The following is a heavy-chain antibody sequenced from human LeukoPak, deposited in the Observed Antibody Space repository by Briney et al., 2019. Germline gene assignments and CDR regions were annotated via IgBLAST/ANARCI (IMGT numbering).Heavy chain of an antibody. CDR1: GGSFSGYY. D-gene: IGHD3/OR15-3a*01. J-gene: IGHJ5*02. CDR3: ARVGRLTRTWFDP. CDR2: INHSGST. Sequence: SETLSLTCAVYGGSFSGYYWSWIRQPPGKGLEWIGEINHSGSTNYNPSLKSRVTISPDTSKNQFSLKLSSVTAADTAVYYCARVGRLTRTWFDPWGQGTLVTVSS. V-gene: IGHV4-34*01.